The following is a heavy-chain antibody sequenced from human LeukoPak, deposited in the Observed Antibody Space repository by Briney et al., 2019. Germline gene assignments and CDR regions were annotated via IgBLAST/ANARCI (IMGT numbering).Heavy chain of an antibody. Sequence: PGGSLRLSCAASASTFSGSGMHWLRQAPGKGLEWLTFIRYDGSNKYYTDSVKGRFTISRDNYQNQQYLQMDSLRAEDAALDYGTIGDNFWRGYYSPPRGYFGYWGQGTLVTVSS. CDR1: ASTFSGSG. CDR3: TIGDNFWRGYYSPPRGYFGY. CDR2: IRYDGSNK. D-gene: IGHD3-3*01. J-gene: IGHJ4*02. V-gene: IGHV3-30*02.